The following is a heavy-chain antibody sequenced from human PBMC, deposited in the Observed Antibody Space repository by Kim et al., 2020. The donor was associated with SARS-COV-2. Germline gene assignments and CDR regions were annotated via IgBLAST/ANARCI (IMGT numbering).Heavy chain of an antibody. CDR2: IYYSGST. CDR3: ASIHIVVVPAAMGPGGDV. Sequence: SETLSLTCTVSGGSISSSSYYWGWIRQPPGKGLECIGSIYYSGSTYYNPSLKSRVTISVDTSKNQFSLKLSSVTAADTAVYYCASIHIVVVPAAMGPGGDVWGQGTTVTVSS. J-gene: IGHJ6*02. D-gene: IGHD2-2*01. V-gene: IGHV4-39*07. CDR1: GGSISSSSYY.